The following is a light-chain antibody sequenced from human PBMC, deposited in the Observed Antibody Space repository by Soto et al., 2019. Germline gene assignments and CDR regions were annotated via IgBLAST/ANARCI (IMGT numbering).Light chain of an antibody. Sequence: EVVLTQYTGTLSLTPGERATLSCRASQSVSSNYLAWYQQKPGQAPRLLIYDASNRATGIPAWFSGSGSGTDFTLTISSLEPEDFAVYYCQQRSNWPITSGQGTLPEI. CDR1: QSVSSNY. V-gene: IGKV3D-20*02. CDR3: QQRSNWPIT. J-gene: IGKJ5*01. CDR2: DAS.